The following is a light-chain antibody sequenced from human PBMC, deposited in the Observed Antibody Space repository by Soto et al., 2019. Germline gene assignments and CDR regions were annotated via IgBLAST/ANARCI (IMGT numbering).Light chain of an antibody. V-gene: IGKV3-20*01. CDR1: QSVSSIY. J-gene: IGKJ5*01. CDR2: GVS. CDR3: QQAISFPIT. Sequence: EIVLTQSPGTLSLSPGERATLSCRASQSVSSIYFAWYQQKRGQAPRLLIYGVSSRATGIPDRFSGSGSGTDFTLTISRLEPEDFGTYYCQQAISFPITFGQGTRLEIK.